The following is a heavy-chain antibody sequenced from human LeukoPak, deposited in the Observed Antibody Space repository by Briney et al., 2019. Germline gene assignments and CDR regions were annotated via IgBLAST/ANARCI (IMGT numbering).Heavy chain of an antibody. D-gene: IGHD3-22*01. CDR1: GGSISSYY. V-gene: IGHV4-4*07. CDR3: ARDLTRITMIVVDDAFDI. Sequence: SETLSLTRTVSGGSISSYYWSWIRQPAGKGLEWIGRIYTSGSTNYNPSLKSRVTMSVDTSKNQFSLKLSSVTAADTAVYYCARDLTRITMIVVDDAFDIWGQGTMVTVSS. CDR2: IYTSGST. J-gene: IGHJ3*02.